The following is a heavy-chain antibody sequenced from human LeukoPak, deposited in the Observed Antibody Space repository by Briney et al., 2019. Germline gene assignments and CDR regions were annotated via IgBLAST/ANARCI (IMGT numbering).Heavy chain of an antibody. D-gene: IGHD5-12*01. J-gene: IGHJ4*02. V-gene: IGHV3-30-3*01. Sequence: PGGSLRLSCAASGFTFSSYAMHWVRQAPGKGLEWVAVISYDGSNKYYADSVKGRFTISRDNSKNTLYLQMNSLRAEDTAVYYCARGIVATILSTDYWGQGTLVTVSS. CDR1: GFTFSSYA. CDR3: ARGIVATILSTDY. CDR2: ISYDGSNK.